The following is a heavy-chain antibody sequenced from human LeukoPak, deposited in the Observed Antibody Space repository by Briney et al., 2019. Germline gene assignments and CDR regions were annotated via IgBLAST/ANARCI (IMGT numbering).Heavy chain of an antibody. V-gene: IGHV3-33*06. Sequence: GGSLRLSCAASGFTFSSYGMHWVRQAPGKGLEWVAVIWYDGSNKYYADSVKGRFTISRDNSKNTLYLQMSSLRAEDTAVYYCAKGRMEHPRRHAFDIWGQGTMVTVSS. CDR3: AKGRMEHPRRHAFDI. CDR1: GFTFSSYG. CDR2: IWYDGSNK. J-gene: IGHJ3*02. D-gene: IGHD1/OR15-1a*01.